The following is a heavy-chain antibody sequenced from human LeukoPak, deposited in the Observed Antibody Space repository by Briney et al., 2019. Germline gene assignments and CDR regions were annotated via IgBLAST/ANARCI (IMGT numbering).Heavy chain of an antibody. Sequence: GGSLRLSCAASGFTFSSYSMNWFRQAPGKGLEWVSYISSSSSTIYYADSVKGRFTISRDNAKNSLYLQMNSLRAEDTAVYYCSGGSKGAFDIWGQGTMVTVSS. J-gene: IGHJ3*02. CDR1: GFTFSSYS. D-gene: IGHD2-15*01. CDR2: ISSSSSTI. V-gene: IGHV3-48*01. CDR3: SGGSKGAFDI.